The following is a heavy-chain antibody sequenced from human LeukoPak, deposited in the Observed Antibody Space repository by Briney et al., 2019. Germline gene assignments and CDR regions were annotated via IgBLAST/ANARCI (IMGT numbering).Heavy chain of an antibody. CDR3: ARVPMGIPVDY. J-gene: IGHJ4*02. V-gene: IGHV4-38-2*02. Sequence: SETLSLTCTVSGYSISSGYYWGWIRQPPGKGLEWIGSIYHSGSTYYNPSLKSRVTISVDTSKNQFSLKLSSVTAADTAVYYCARVPMGIPVDYWGQGTLVTVSS. CDR1: GYSISSGYY. D-gene: IGHD5-18*01. CDR2: IYHSGST.